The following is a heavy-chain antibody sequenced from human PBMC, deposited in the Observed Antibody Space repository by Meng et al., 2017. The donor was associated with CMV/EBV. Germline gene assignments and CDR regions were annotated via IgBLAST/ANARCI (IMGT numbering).Heavy chain of an antibody. D-gene: IGHD3-22*01. V-gene: IGHV3-21*01. J-gene: IGHJ4*02. CDR2: ISSSSSYI. Sequence: GGSLRLSCAASGFTFSSYSMNWVRQAPGKGLEWVSSISSSSSYIYYADSVKGRFTISRDNAKNSLYLQMNSLRAEDTAVYYCARAPLRNYYDGSAPIDYWGQGTLVTVSS. CDR1: GFTFSSYS. CDR3: ARAPLRNYYDGSAPIDY.